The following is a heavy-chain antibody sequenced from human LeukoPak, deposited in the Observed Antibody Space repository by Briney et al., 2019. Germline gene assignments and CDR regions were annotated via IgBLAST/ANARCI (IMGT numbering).Heavy chain of an antibody. CDR3: AKDQVATIRRV. D-gene: IGHD5-12*01. CDR1: GFIFSDYY. Sequence: GGSLRLSCAASGFIFSDYYMSWIRQAPAKGLEWVSYISSGGSPIYYADSVKGRFTISRDNAKNSLYLQMNSLRAEDTAVYYCAKDQVATIRRVWGQGTLVTVSS. V-gene: IGHV3-11*01. J-gene: IGHJ4*02. CDR2: ISSGGSPI.